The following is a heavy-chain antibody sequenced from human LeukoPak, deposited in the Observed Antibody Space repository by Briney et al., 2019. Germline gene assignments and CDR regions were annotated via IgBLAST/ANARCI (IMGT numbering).Heavy chain of an antibody. Sequence: SETLSLTCTVSDGSISSNYWSWIRQPPGKGLEWIGYIFYSGSTNYNPSLKSRVTVSIDTSKNQFSLKLSSVTATDTAVYYCARRTTGTHADAFDIWGQGTKVTVSS. V-gene: IGHV4-59*08. CDR3: ARRTTGTHADAFDI. D-gene: IGHD1-1*01. CDR1: DGSISSNY. J-gene: IGHJ3*02. CDR2: IFYSGST.